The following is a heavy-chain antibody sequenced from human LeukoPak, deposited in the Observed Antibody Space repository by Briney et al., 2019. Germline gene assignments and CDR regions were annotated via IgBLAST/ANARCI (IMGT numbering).Heavy chain of an antibody. CDR2: IYTSGST. CDR1: GGSISSYY. V-gene: IGHV4-4*07. CDR3: ARDRRVTTFHWFDP. D-gene: IGHD4-17*01. J-gene: IGHJ5*02. Sequence: SETLSLTCTVSGGSISSYYWSWIRQPAGKGLEWIGRIYTSGSTNYNPSLKSRVTMSVDTSKNQFSLKLSSVTAADTAVYYCARDRRVTTFHWFDPWGQGTLVTVSS.